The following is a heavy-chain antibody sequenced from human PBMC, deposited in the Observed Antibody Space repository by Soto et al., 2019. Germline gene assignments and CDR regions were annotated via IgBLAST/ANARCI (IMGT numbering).Heavy chain of an antibody. CDR1: GGSISSYY. D-gene: IGHD2-21*02. Sequence: SETLSLTCTVSGGSISSYYWSWIRQPPGKGLEWIGYIYYSGSTNYNPSLKSRVTISVDTSKNQFSLKLNSVTAADTAVYYCAREVAVTQYYFYGMDVWGQGTTVTVSS. V-gene: IGHV4-59*01. J-gene: IGHJ6*02. CDR3: AREVAVTQYYFYGMDV. CDR2: IYYSGST.